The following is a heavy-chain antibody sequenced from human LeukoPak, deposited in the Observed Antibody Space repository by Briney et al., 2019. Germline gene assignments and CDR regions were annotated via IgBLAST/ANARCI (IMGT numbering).Heavy chain of an antibody. CDR3: ARVVNYYDSSGYLFFDY. CDR1: GGSFSGYY. V-gene: IGHV4-34*01. Sequence: SETLSLTCAVYGGSFSGYYWSWIRQPPGKGLEWIGEINHSGSTNYNPSLKSRVTISVDTSKNQFSLKLSSVTAADTAVYYCARVVNYYDSSGYLFFDYWGQGNLVTVSS. CDR2: INHSGST. J-gene: IGHJ4*02. D-gene: IGHD3-22*01.